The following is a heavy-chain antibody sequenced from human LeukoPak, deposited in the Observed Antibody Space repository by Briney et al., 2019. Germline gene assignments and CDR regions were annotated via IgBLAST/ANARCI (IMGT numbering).Heavy chain of an antibody. CDR3: ARRTNDTGDYRGSFGY. CDR1: GYSFSNYW. Sequence: GESLKISCKGSGYSFSNYWIGWVRQMPGKGLELMGIIYPGDSDTRYSPSFEGQVTISVDKSITTVYLQWSSLNASDSAMYYCARRTNDTGDYRGSFGYWGQGTLVTVSS. CDR2: IYPGDSDT. D-gene: IGHD4-17*01. J-gene: IGHJ4*02. V-gene: IGHV5-51*01.